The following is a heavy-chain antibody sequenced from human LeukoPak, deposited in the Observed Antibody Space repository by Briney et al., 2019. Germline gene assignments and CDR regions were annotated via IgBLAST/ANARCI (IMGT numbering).Heavy chain of an antibody. V-gene: IGHV1-69*01. CDR1: GGTFSSYA. D-gene: IGHD3-3*02. Sequence: SVKVSCKASGGTFSSYAISWVRQAPGQGLEWMGGIIPIFGTANYAQKFQGRVTITADESTSTAYMDLSSLRSEDTAVCYCATTPIFGVVYYYMDVWGKGTTVTVSS. CDR2: IIPIFGTA. J-gene: IGHJ6*03. CDR3: ATTPIFGVVYYYMDV.